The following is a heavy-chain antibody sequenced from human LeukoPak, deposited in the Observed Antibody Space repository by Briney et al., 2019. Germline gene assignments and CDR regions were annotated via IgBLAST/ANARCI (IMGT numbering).Heavy chain of an antibody. CDR2: INTNTGNP. D-gene: IGHD3-10*01. V-gene: IGHV7-4-1*02. CDR1: GYTFTSYG. J-gene: IGHJ5*02. Sequence: ASVKVSCKASGYTFTSYGISWVRRAPGQGLGWMGWINTNTGNPTYAQGFTGRFVFSLDTSVSTAYLQISSLKAEDTAVYYCARGRRLWFGELLSNWFDPWGQGTLVTVSS. CDR3: ARGRRLWFGELLSNWFDP.